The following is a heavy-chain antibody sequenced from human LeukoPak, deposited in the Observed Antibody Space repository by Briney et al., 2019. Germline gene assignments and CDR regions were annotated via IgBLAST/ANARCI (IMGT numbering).Heavy chain of an antibody. CDR2: ISTDGSRT. V-gene: IGHV3-74*01. J-gene: IGHJ4*02. Sequence: GGSLRLSCAASGFTFSSYWMHWVRQAPGKGLVWVSRISTDGSRTDYADSVKGRFTISRDNAKNTLYLQMNSLRAEDTDVYYCAREDSYGSYYFDYWGQGTLVTVSS. CDR1: GFTFSSYW. CDR3: AREDSYGSYYFDY. D-gene: IGHD5-18*01.